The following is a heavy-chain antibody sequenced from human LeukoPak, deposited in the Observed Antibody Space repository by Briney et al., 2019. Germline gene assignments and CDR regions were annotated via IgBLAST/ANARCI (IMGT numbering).Heavy chain of an antibody. CDR2: IYSSGST. Sequence: SETLSLTCTVSAGSLSSNYWSWIRQPPGKGLEWIAYIYSSGSTKYNPSLKSRVTISVDTSKNRFSLKLSSVTAADTAMYYCARVLSGGNSGAHYWGQGTLVTVSS. CDR1: AGSLSSNY. J-gene: IGHJ4*02. V-gene: IGHV4-59*01. D-gene: IGHD4-23*01. CDR3: ARVLSGGNSGAHY.